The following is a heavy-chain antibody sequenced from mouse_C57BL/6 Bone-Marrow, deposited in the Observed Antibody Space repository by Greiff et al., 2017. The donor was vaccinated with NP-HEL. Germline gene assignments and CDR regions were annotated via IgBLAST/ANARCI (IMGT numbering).Heavy chain of an antibody. CDR1: GFSLTSYG. V-gene: IGHV2-5*01. CDR2: IWSGGST. D-gene: IGHD2-4*01. CDR3: AKREGDYPWFAY. Sequence: QVQLQQSGPGLVQPSQSLSITCTVSGFSLTSYGVHWVRQSPGKGLEWLGVIWSGGSTDYNAAFMSRLSTTKDNSKSQVFFKMNRLQADDTAIYYCAKREGDYPWFAYWGQGTLVTVSA. J-gene: IGHJ3*01.